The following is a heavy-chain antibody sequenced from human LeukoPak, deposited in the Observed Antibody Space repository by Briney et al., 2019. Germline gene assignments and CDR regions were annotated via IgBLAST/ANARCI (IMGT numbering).Heavy chain of an antibody. V-gene: IGHV1-18*01. CDR2: ISAYNGNT. CDR1: GYTFTSYG. CDR3: ARDRHPPVVPAAIWFDP. J-gene: IGHJ5*02. Sequence: ASVEVSCKASGYTFTSYGISWVRQAPGQGLEWMGWISAYNGNTNYAQKLQGRVTMTTDTSTSTAYMELRSLRSDDTAVYYCARDRHPPVVPAAIWFDPWGQGTLVTVSS. D-gene: IGHD2-2*01.